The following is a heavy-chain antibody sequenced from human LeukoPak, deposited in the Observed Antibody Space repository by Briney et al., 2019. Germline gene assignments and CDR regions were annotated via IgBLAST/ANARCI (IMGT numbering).Heavy chain of an antibody. J-gene: IGHJ5*02. CDR2: IYYSGST. V-gene: IGHV4-59*01. CDR1: GGSISSYY. CDR3: ARYSSGGWFDP. Sequence: PSETLSLTCTVSGGSISSYYWSWIRQPPGKGLEWIGYIYYSGSTNYNPSLKSRVTISVDTSKNQFSLKLSSVTAADTAVYYCARYSSGGWFDPWGQGTLVTVSS. D-gene: IGHD6-25*01.